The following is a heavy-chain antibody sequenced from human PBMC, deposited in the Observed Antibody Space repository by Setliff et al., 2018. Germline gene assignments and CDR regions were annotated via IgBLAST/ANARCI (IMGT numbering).Heavy chain of an antibody. CDR2: INPHGSEK. V-gene: IGHV3-7*03. CDR3: ARYSSGWFFDY. Sequence: ETLSLTCAVYGGSFSGYHWSWIRQAPGKGLEWLASINPHGSEKYYADSVKGRFTIFRDGSKNTLYLQMTSLRAEDTAVYYCARYSSGWFFDYWGQGTPVTVSS. D-gene: IGHD6-19*01. CDR1: GGSFSGYH. J-gene: IGHJ4*02.